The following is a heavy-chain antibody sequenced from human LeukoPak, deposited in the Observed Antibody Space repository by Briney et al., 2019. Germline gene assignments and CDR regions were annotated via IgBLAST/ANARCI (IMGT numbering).Heavy chain of an antibody. Sequence: SETLSLTCTVSGGSISSYYWSWIRQPPGKGLEWIGYIYYSGSTNYNPSLKSRVTISVDTSKNQFSLKLSSVTAADTAVYYCARHFLVRGVIIRKGHYLDYWGQGTLVTVSS. D-gene: IGHD3-10*01. CDR2: IYYSGST. V-gene: IGHV4-59*08. CDR1: GGSISSYY. J-gene: IGHJ4*02. CDR3: ARHFLVRGVIIRKGHYLDY.